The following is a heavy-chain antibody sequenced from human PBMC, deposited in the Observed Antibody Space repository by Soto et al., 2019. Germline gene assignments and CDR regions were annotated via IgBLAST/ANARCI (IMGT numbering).Heavy chain of an antibody. V-gene: IGHV3-11*06. CDR1: GFTFTDYH. CDR2: ISETGSHT. D-gene: IGHD7-27*01. J-gene: IGHJ4*02. Sequence: GGSLRLSCEASGFTFTDYHMSWIRQAPGKGLEWVALISETGSHTAYAESVKGRFTISRDNARPSVFLHMNSLRSDDTAVYFCARSLRATSPLTFWGQGTPVTVSS. CDR3: ARSLRATSPLTF.